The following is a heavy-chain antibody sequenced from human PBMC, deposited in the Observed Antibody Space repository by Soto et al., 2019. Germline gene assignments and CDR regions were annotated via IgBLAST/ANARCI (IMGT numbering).Heavy chain of an antibody. CDR3: AKDLEASIYDWGGYHGPLDH. CDR1: VFTFNSYA. D-gene: IGHD3-16*01. Sequence: VGSLRLSCVTSVFTFNSYAMHCVRHAPGKWLEWVSSTSYDGSNKHYADSVKGRFTISRDNSKNTLYLQLNSLRPEDTAVYYCAKDLEASIYDWGGYHGPLDHWGQGTLVTVSS. J-gene: IGHJ4*02. V-gene: IGHV3-30*18. CDR2: TSYDGSNK.